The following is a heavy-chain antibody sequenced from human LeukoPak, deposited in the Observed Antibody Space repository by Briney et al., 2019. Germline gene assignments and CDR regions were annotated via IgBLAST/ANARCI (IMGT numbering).Heavy chain of an antibody. CDR2: ISSSSSYI. CDR1: GFTFSSYS. D-gene: IGHD3-10*01. Sequence: GGSLRLSCAASGFTFSSYSMNWVRQAPGKGLEWVSSISSSSSYIYYADSVKGRFTISRDNAKNSLYLQMNSLRVEDTAVYYCARDGPMVRGVIKYYYMDVWGKGTTVTVSS. J-gene: IGHJ6*03. V-gene: IGHV3-21*01. CDR3: ARDGPMVRGVIKYYYMDV.